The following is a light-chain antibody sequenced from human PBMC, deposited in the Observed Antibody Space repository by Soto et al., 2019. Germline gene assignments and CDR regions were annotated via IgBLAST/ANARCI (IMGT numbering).Light chain of an antibody. Sequence: ITPSAVALSASVGNRVTITCRASQSISTDINWYQRKPAKAPKLLIYGASSLQSGVPSRVSGRGSGTECTLTIRSLHPEDFATYHCQQSYSTPRTFGQGTKV. CDR2: GAS. CDR1: QSISTD. J-gene: IGKJ1*01. CDR3: QQSYSTPRT. V-gene: IGKV1-39*01.